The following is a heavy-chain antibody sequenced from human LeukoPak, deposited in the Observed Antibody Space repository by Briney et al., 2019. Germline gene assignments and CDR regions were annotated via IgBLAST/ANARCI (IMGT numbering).Heavy chain of an antibody. J-gene: IGHJ5*02. V-gene: IGHV3-21*01. D-gene: IGHD2-2*01. CDR1: GFTFSSYS. Sequence: GGSLRLSCAASGFTFSSYSMNWVRQAPGKGLEWVSSISSSSSYIYYADSVKGRFTISRDNAKNSLYLQMNSLRAEDTAVYYCARRGQPAAPPGQYNWFDPWGQGTLVTVSS. CDR2: ISSSSSYI. CDR3: ARRGQPAAPPGQYNWFDP.